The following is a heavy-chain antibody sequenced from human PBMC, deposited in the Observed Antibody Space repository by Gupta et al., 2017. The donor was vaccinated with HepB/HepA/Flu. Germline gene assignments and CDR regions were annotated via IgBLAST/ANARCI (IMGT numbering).Heavy chain of an antibody. Sequence: QVQLVQSGAAVKKPGSSVKVSCKASGDSFSNYAISWVRQAPGQGLEWMGRIIPILNIPDYSQSFQGRVTMSADKSTSTAYMELTSLRSEDTAVYYCARDDQGYWGQGTLVTVSS. CDR1: GDSFSNYA. CDR3: ARDDQGY. J-gene: IGHJ4*02. V-gene: IGHV1-69*04. CDR2: IIPILNIP.